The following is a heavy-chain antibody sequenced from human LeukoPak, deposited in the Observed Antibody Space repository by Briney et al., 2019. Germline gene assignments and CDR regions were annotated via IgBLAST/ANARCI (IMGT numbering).Heavy chain of an antibody. V-gene: IGHV4-34*01. CDR3: ASEDIVVVPAAIGGA. Sequence: SETLSLTCADYGGSFSGYYWSWIRQPPGKGLEWIGEINHSGSTNYNPSLKSRVTISVDTSKNQFSLKLSSVTAADTAVYYCASEDIVVVPAAIGGAWGQGTQVTVSS. CDR2: INHSGST. J-gene: IGHJ5*02. CDR1: GGSFSGYY. D-gene: IGHD2-2*02.